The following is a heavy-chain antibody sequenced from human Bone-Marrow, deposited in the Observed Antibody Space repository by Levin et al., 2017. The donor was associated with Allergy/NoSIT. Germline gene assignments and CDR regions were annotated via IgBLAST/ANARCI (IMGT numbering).Heavy chain of an antibody. CDR1: GFSLSDYW. CDR2: IDWNGGST. Sequence: GESLKISCAPSGFSLSDYWMYWVRQAPEKGLEWVSGIDWNGGSTYYSSSVKGRFTVSRDNSKNTLFLQMDSLSAEDTAVYFCAKGLQSFYFDQWGQGAQVTVSS. CDR3: AKGLQSFYFDQ. J-gene: IGHJ4*02. D-gene: IGHD4-11*01. V-gene: IGHV3-23*01.